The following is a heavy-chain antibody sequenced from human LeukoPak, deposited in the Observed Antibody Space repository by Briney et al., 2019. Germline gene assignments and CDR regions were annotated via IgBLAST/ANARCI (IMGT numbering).Heavy chain of an antibody. CDR2: IYYSGTT. Sequence: PSETLSLTCTVSGGSISSSYYHWGWIRQPPGKGLEWIGSIYYSGTTYYKPSLKSRVTISIDTSKNQFSLKLSSVTAADTAVYYCAREVPSAAEYWGQGTLVTVSS. D-gene: IGHD2-2*01. CDR3: AREVPSAAEY. CDR1: GGSISSSYYH. V-gene: IGHV4-39*02. J-gene: IGHJ4*02.